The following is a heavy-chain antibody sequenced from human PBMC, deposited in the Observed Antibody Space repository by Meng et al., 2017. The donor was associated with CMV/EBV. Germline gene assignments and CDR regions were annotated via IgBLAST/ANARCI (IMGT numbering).Heavy chain of an antibody. CDR2: IYHSGST. V-gene: IGHV4-38-2*02. Sequence: SETLSLTCTVSGYSISSGYYWGWIRQPPWKGLEWIGSIYHSGSTYYNPSLKSRVTISVDTSKNQFSLMLSSVTAADTAVYYCARPYLFRAAGEFDAFDIWGQGTMVTVSS. CDR3: ARPYLFRAAGEFDAFDI. CDR1: GYSISSGYY. D-gene: IGHD3-10*01. J-gene: IGHJ3*02.